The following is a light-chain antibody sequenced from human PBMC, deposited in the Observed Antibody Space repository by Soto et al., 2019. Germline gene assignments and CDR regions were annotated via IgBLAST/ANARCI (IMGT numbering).Light chain of an antibody. CDR3: LKYGSSPGWT. CDR2: AAS. Sequence: VFTQSPGTLSLSPGERATLSCRAIQTVDSNFLAWYQQKPGQAPRLLIYAASTRATGIPDRFSGSGSGTDFTLTIGRLDPEDFAVYYCLKYGSSPGWTFGPGTKVDIK. V-gene: IGKV3-20*01. CDR1: QTVDSNF. J-gene: IGKJ1*01.